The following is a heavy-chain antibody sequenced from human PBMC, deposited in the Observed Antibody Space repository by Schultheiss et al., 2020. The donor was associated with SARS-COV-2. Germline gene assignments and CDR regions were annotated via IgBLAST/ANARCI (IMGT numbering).Heavy chain of an antibody. V-gene: IGHV3-9*01. CDR2: ISWNSGSI. J-gene: IGHJ6*02. CDR3: ARDRALGYSSSAGYYYYYGMDV. Sequence: GGSLRLSCAASGFTFDDYAMHWVRQAPGKGLEWVSGISWNSGSIGYADSVKGRFTISRDNSKNTLYLQMNSLRAEDTAVYYCARDRALGYSSSAGYYYYYGMDVWGQGTTVTVSS. CDR1: GFTFDDYA. D-gene: IGHD6-6*01.